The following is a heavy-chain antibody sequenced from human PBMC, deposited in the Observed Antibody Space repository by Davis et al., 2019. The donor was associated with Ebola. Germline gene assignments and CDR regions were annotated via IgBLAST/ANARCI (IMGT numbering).Heavy chain of an antibody. CDR1: GFTFSSYA. Sequence: PGGSLRLSCAASGFTFSSYAMHWVRQAPSKGLEWVAVISYDGSNKYYADSVKGRFTISRDNSKNTLYLQMNSLRAEDTAVYYCARNSEWELYYYYYGMDVWGKGTTVTVSS. CDR2: ISYDGSNK. D-gene: IGHD1-26*01. CDR3: ARNSEWELYYYYYGMDV. J-gene: IGHJ6*04. V-gene: IGHV3-30-3*01.